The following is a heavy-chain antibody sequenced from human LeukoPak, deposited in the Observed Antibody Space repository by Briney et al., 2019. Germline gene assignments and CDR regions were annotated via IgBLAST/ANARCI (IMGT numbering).Heavy chain of an antibody. D-gene: IGHD5-12*01. CDR1: GGSISSDDSY. J-gene: IGHJ4*02. CDR3: ARGSGYVRGDFDY. CDR2: IYYSGNT. V-gene: IGHV4-30-4*01. Sequence: SETLSLTCTVSGGSISSDDSYWSWIRQAPGKGLEWIGYIYYSGNTHYNPSLKSRVTMSVDTSTNQFSLRLSSVTAADTAVYYCARGSGYVRGDFDYWGQGTLVTVS.